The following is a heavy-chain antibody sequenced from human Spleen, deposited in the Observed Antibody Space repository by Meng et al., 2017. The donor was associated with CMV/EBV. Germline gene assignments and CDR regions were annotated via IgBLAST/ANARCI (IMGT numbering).Heavy chain of an antibody. Sequence: ASVKVSCKASGYTFGTDGISWVRQAPGQGLEWMGWISTYNGDTYYAQKFQGRITMTRDTSISTAYMELSNLRSDDTAVFYCARDCSRTSCQGDIWGQGTMVTVSS. J-gene: IGHJ3*02. CDR3: ARDCSRTSCQGDI. CDR1: GYTFGTDG. D-gene: IGHD2-2*01. CDR2: ISTYNGDT. V-gene: IGHV1-18*04.